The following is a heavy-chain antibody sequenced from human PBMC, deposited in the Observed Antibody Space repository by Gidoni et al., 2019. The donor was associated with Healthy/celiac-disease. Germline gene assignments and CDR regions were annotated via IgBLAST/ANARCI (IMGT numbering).Heavy chain of an antibody. CDR2: INHSGST. CDR3: ARTNRITMVRGGRANWFDP. CDR1: GGSFSGYY. Sequence: QVQLQQWGAGLLTPSETLSLTCAVYGGSFSGYYWSWIRQPPGKGLEWIGEINHSGSTNYNPSLKSRVTISVDTSKNQFSLKLSSVTAADTAVYYCARTNRITMVRGGRANWFDPWGQGTLVTVSS. V-gene: IGHV4-34*01. J-gene: IGHJ5*02. D-gene: IGHD3-10*01.